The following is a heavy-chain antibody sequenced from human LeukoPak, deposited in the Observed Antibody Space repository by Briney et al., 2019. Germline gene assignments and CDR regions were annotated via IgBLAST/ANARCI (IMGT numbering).Heavy chain of an antibody. V-gene: IGHV7-4-1*02. J-gene: IGHJ4*02. D-gene: IGHD6-13*01. CDR2: INTNAGNP. Sequence: ASVKVSCKASGYTFTSYAMNWVRQALGQGLEWMGWINTNAGNPTYAQGFTGRFVFSLDTSVSTAYLQISSLKAEDTAIYYCARGRYSSSWSLYDYWGQGTLVTVSS. CDR3: ARGRYSSSWSLYDY. CDR1: GYTFTSYA.